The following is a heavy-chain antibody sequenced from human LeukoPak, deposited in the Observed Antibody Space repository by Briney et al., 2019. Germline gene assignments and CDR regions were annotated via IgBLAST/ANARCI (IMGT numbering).Heavy chain of an antibody. CDR1: GVTVSNNY. J-gene: IGHJ5*02. CDR3: ARDREGP. D-gene: IGHD1-26*01. CDR2: IYSGGST. V-gene: IGHV3-53*01. Sequence: GGSLRLSCAASGVTVSNNYMNWVRQAPGKGLEWVSCIYSGGSTNYANSVKGRLTISRHNSKNTVYLQMNSLRPEDTAVYYCARDREGPWGQGTLVTVSS.